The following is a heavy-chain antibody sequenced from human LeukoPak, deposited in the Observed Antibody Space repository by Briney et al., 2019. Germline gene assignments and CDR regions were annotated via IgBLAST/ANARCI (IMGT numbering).Heavy chain of an antibody. V-gene: IGHV3-7*01. Sequence: PGGSLRLSCTTSGFTFSAFWMSWVRQAPGKGLEWVANIKKDGSEKYYVDSVKGRFTVSRDNAKNTLYLQTDSLRAEDTAVYYCARLWGDATIFDFWGQGTLVTVSS. CDR3: ARLWGDATIFDF. CDR2: IKKDGSEK. D-gene: IGHD5-12*01. J-gene: IGHJ4*02. CDR1: GFTFSAFW.